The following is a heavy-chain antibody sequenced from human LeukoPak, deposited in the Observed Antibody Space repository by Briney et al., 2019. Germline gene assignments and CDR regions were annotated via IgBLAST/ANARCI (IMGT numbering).Heavy chain of an antibody. CDR1: GFTFSSYA. CDR2: ISGSGGST. J-gene: IGHJ4*02. D-gene: IGHD3-10*01. CDR3: AIYGSGSYGYYFDY. V-gene: IGHV3-23*01. Sequence: PGGSLRLSCAASGFTFSSYAMSWVRQAPGKGLEWVSAISGSGGSTYYADSVKGRFTISRGNSKNTLYLQMNSLRAEDTAVYYCAIYGSGSYGYYFDYWGQGTLVTVSS.